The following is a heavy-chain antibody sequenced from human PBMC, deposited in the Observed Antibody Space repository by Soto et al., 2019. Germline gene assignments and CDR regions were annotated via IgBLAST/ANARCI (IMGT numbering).Heavy chain of an antibody. D-gene: IGHD3-3*01. J-gene: IGHJ6*03. Sequence: EVQLVESGGGLVKPGGSLRLSCAASGFDFSSYSMNWVRQAPGKGLEWVSSINEDSSYIYYAHSLRGRFTISRDNAKESLYLQINSLRAEDTALYYCVRDFGWYFRSGYMDVWGDGATVTVSS. CDR1: GFDFSSYS. CDR3: VRDFGWYFRSGYMDV. V-gene: IGHV3-21*02. CDR2: INEDSSYI.